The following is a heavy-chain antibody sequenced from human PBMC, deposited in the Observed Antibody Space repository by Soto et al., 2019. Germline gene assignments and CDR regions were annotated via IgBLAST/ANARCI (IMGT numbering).Heavy chain of an antibody. J-gene: IGHJ4*02. CDR2: INPSGGST. V-gene: IGHV1-46*01. D-gene: IGHD3-3*01. Sequence: ASVKVSCTASGYTFTSYYMHWVRRAPGQGLEWMGIINPSGGSTSYAQKFQGRVTMTRDTSTSTVYMELSSLRSEDTAVYYCASEWSKHEPSNFDYWGQGTLVTVSS. CDR3: ASEWSKHEPSNFDY. CDR1: GYTFTSYY.